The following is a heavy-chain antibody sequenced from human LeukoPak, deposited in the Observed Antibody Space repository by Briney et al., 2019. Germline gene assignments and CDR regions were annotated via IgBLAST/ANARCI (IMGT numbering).Heavy chain of an antibody. D-gene: IGHD2-2*01. CDR3: ARYSSSQGWFDP. J-gene: IGHJ5*02. Sequence: PSETLSLTCTVSGGSISSSGYYWGWIRQPPGKGLEWIGIMYYSGSSSYNPSLKSRVTISVDTSKNQFSLRLTSVTAADTAVYYCARYSSSQGWFDPWGQGTLVTFSS. CDR2: MYYSGSS. V-gene: IGHV4-39*01. CDR1: GGSISSSGYY.